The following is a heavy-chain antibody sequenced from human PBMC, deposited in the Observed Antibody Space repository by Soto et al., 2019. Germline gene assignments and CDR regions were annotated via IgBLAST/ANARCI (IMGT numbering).Heavy chain of an antibody. V-gene: IGHV1-46*01. J-gene: IGHJ4*02. D-gene: IGHD3-16*01. CDR3: ARGDGGDY. CDR1: GYTFTAYY. CDR2: INLSDGIT. Sequence: QVQLVQSGAEVKKPGASVKVSCEASGYTFTAYYMHWVRQAPGQGLEWKGRINLSDGITSYGQKLQGRVTMTRDTSTSKVYMEMNSLRSEDTAVYFCARGDGGDYWGQGTLVTVS.